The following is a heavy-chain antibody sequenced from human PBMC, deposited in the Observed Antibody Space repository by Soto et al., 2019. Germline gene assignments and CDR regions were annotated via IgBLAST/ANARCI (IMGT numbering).Heavy chain of an antibody. D-gene: IGHD6-25*01. CDR3: ARAPVPTRVKSGPLDY. V-gene: IGHV3-30-3*01. CDR1: GFTFSSYA. J-gene: IGHJ4*02. Sequence: PGGSLRLSCAASGFTFSSYAMHWVRQAPGKGLEWVAVISYDGSNKYYADSVKGRFTISRDNSKNTLYLQMNSLRAEDTAVYYCARAPVPTRVKSGPLDYWGPGTLVTVSS. CDR2: ISYDGSNK.